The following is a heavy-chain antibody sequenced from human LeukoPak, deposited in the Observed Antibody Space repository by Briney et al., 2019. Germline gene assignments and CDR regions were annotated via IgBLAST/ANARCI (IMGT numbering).Heavy chain of an antibody. V-gene: IGHV3-9*01. CDR2: ISWNSGNI. CDR1: GFTFDDYA. Sequence: GGSLRLSCSASGFTFDDYAMHWVRQAPGKGLEWVSGISWNSGNIGYADSVKGRFTISRDNAKNSLYLQMNSLRAEDTALYYCAKDTDGAAAGTTWGHWGQGTLVTVSS. J-gene: IGHJ4*02. CDR3: AKDTDGAAAGTTWGH. D-gene: IGHD6-13*01.